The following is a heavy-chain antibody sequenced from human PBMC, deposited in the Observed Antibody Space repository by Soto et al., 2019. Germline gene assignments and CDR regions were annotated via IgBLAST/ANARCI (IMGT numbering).Heavy chain of an antibody. CDR1: GFTFSSYA. J-gene: IGHJ4*02. Sequence: EVQLLESGGGLVQPGGSLRLSCAASGFTFSSYAMSWVRQAPGKGLEWVSAISGSGGSTYYADSVKGRFTISRDNSKNTLYLQMNSLRAEDTAVYYCAKDLGGFLEWLYYFDYWGQGTLVTVSS. CDR3: AKDLGGFLEWLYYFDY. D-gene: IGHD3-3*01. CDR2: ISGSGGST. V-gene: IGHV3-23*01.